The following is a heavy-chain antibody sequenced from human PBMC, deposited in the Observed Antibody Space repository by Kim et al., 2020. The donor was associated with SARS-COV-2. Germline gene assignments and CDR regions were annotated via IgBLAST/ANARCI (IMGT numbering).Heavy chain of an antibody. D-gene: IGHD5-18*01. Sequence: GGSLRLSCAASGFTFGSYWMSWVRQAPGKGLEWVANIKQDGSEKYYVDSVKGRFTISRDNAKNSLYLQMNSLRAEDTAVYYCARGAGGYSYGYYYYGMDVWGQGTTVTVSS. CDR2: IKQDGSEK. CDR3: ARGAGGYSYGYYYYGMDV. V-gene: IGHV3-7*01. J-gene: IGHJ6*02. CDR1: GFTFGSYW.